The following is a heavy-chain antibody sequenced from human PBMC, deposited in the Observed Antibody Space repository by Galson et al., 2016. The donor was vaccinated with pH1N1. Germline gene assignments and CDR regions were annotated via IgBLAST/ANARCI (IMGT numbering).Heavy chain of an antibody. CDR3: ARRRPATVGDPPPQFFDF. CDR2: IYWDDDK. D-gene: IGHD1-26*01. CDR1: GFSLSPNRVG. V-gene: IGHV2-5*02. J-gene: IGHJ4*02. Sequence: PALVKPTQTLTLTCSFSGFSLSPNRVGVGWIRQPPGKALEWLALIYWDDDKRYSPSLKSRLSITEDTSKSQVVLKMATMDPADTATYYCARRRPATVGDPPPQFFDFWGQGALVSVSS.